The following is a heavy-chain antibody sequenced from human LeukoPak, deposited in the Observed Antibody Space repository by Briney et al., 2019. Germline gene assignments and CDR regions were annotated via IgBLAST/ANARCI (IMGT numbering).Heavy chain of an antibody. CDR1: GFTFSSYG. J-gene: IGHJ4*02. CDR2: IRYDGSNK. D-gene: IGHD2-2*01. Sequence: PGGSLRLSCAASGFTFSSYGMHWVRQAPGKGLEWVAFIRYDGSNKYYADSVKGRFTISRDNSKNTLYLQMNSLRAEDTAVYYCAKGSCSSTSCYLFDYWGQGTLVTVSS. V-gene: IGHV3-30*02. CDR3: AKGSCSSTSCYLFDY.